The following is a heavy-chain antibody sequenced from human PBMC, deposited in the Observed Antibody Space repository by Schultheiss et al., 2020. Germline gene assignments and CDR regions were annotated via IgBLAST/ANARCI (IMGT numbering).Heavy chain of an antibody. Sequence: SETLSLTCAVYGGSFSGYYWSWIRQPPGKGLEWIGYIYYSGSTYYNPSLKSRVTISVDKSKSQFSLKLSSVTAADTAIYCCARDSGGAHYNYGFWFDPWGQGTLVTVSS. CDR2: IYYSGST. V-gene: IGHV4-34*11. CDR1: GGSFSGYY. CDR3: ARDSGGAHYNYGFWFDP. D-gene: IGHD5-18*01. J-gene: IGHJ5*02.